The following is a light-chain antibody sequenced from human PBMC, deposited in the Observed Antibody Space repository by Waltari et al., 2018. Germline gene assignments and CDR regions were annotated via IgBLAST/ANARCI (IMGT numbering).Light chain of an antibody. V-gene: IGKV3-20*01. J-gene: IGKJ4*01. CDR1: QNLTGNF. CDR3: QQYGTSPLT. CDR2: SSS. Sequence: EIVLTQSPGTLSLSPGERATLSCRANQNLTGNFLGWFQQKPGQAPRLLTFSSSSRATGIPDRFSGSGSGTDFTLTISRLEPEDFAVYYCQQYGTSPLTFGGGTKVEIK.